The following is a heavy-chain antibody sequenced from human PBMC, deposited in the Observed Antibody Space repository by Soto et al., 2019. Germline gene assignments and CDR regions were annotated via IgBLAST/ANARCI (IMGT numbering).Heavy chain of an antibody. D-gene: IGHD6-13*01. Sequence: SKTLSLTCAVYGGSFSGYYWSWIRQPPGKGLEWIGEINHSGSTNYNPSLKSRVTISVDTSKNQFSLKLSSVTAADTAVYYCARGRSSSWYLTTYNWFDPWGQGTLVTVS. CDR1: GGSFSGYY. J-gene: IGHJ5*02. CDR3: ARGRSSSWYLTTYNWFDP. V-gene: IGHV4-34*01. CDR2: INHSGST.